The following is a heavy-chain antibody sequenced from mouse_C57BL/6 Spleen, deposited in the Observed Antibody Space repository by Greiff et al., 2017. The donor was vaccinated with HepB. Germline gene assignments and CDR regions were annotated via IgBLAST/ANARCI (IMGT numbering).Heavy chain of an antibody. D-gene: IGHD1-1*01. V-gene: IGHV14-2*01. CDR1: GFNIKDYY. CDR3: ASGYGSSYGGNYFDY. CDR2: IDPEDGET. J-gene: IGHJ2*01. Sequence: VQLKESGAELVKPGASVKLSCTASGFNIKDYYMHWVKQRTEQGLEWIGRIDPEDGETKYDPKFQGKATITADTSSNTAYLQLSSLTSEDTAVYYCASGYGSSYGGNYFDYWGQGTTLTVSS.